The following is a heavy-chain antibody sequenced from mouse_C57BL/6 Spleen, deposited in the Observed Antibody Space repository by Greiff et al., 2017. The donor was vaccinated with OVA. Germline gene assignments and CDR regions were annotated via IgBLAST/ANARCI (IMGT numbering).Heavy chain of an antibody. V-gene: IGHV1-55*01. D-gene: IGHD1-1*01. J-gene: IGHJ2*01. CDR3: AREGGFITASYFDC. Sequence: QVQLQQPGAELVKPGASVKMSCKASGYTFTSYWITWVKQRPGQGLEWIGDIYPGSGSTNYNEKFKSKATLTVDTSSSTAYMQLSSLTSEDSAVYYCAREGGFITASYFDCWGKGTTLTVSS. CDR1: GYTFTSYW. CDR2: IYPGSGST.